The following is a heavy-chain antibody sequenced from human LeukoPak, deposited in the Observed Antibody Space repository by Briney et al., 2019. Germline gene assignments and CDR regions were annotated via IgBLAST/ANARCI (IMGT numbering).Heavy chain of an antibody. J-gene: IGHJ6*02. CDR1: GSSSTYNH. V-gene: IGHV3-53*04. CDR3: ARTSYYYDMDV. Sequence: GGSLRLSCAASGSSSTYNHMTWVRQAPGEGLEWVSLIDHAGTTYYADSLKGRFTISRHTSNNTLFLQMKSLRPEDTAVYYCARTSYYYDMDVWGQGTTVIVSS. CDR2: IDHAGTT.